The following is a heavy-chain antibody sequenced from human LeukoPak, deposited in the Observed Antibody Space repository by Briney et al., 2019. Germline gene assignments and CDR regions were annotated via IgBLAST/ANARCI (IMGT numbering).Heavy chain of an antibody. Sequence: GGSLRLYCAASGFTFSSYWMSWVRQAPGKELEWVANINQDGSEKYYVDSVKGRFTISRDNAKNSLYLQMNSLRAEDTAVFYCAREIDGYNRFDYWGQGTLVTVSS. D-gene: IGHD5-24*01. CDR2: INQDGSEK. CDR3: AREIDGYNRFDY. CDR1: GFTFSSYW. V-gene: IGHV3-7*01. J-gene: IGHJ4*02.